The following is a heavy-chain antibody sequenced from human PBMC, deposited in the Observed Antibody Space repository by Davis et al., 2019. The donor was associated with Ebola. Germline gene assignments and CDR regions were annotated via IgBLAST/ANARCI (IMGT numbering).Heavy chain of an antibody. CDR2: ISGSGGST. CDR1: GFTFSNYA. V-gene: IGHV3-23*01. Sequence: GESLKISCAASGFTFSNYAMTWFRQAPGKGLEWVSAISGSGGSTYYADSVKGRFTISRDNSKNTLYLQMNSLRAEDTAVYYCAKYGKWEFIGVDYWGQGTLVTVSS. CDR3: AKYGKWEFIGVDY. J-gene: IGHJ4*02. D-gene: IGHD1-26*01.